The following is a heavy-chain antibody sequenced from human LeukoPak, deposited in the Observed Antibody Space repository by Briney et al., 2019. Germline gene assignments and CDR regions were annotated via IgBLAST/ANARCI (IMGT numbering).Heavy chain of an antibody. J-gene: IGHJ4*02. V-gene: IGHV1-69*04. CDR1: GGTFSSYA. Sequence: ASVKVSCKASGGTFSSYAISWVRQAPGRGLEWMGRIIPILGIANYAQKFQGRVTITADKSTGTAYMELSSLRSEDTAVYYRASRVDSSSWYFYWGQGTLVTVSS. CDR3: ASRVDSSSWYFY. D-gene: IGHD6-13*01. CDR2: IIPILGIA.